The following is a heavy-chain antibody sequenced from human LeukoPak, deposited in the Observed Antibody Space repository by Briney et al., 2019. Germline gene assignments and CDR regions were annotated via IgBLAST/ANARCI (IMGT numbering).Heavy chain of an antibody. V-gene: IGHV3-48*03. CDR3: ARDRGGFGELFGY. CDR1: GFTFSSYE. J-gene: IGHJ4*02. CDR2: ISSSGSTI. Sequence: GGSLRLSCAASGFTFSSYEMNWVRQAPGKGLEWVSYISSSGSTIYYADSVKGRFTISRDNAKNSLYLQINSLRAEDTAVYYGARDRGGFGELFGYWGQGTLVTVSS. D-gene: IGHD3-10*01.